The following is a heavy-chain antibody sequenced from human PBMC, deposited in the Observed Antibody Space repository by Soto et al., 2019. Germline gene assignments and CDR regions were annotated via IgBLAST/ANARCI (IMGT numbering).Heavy chain of an antibody. CDR2: IYPGDSDT. CDR1: GYSFTSYW. Sequence: GESLKISCKGSGYSFTSYWIGWVRQMPVKGLEWMGIIYPGDSDTRYSPSFQGQVTISADKSISTAYLQWSSLKASDTAMYYCARLNGFKLLLFERYGMDVRGQGTTVTVSS. J-gene: IGHJ6*02. V-gene: IGHV5-51*01. CDR3: ARLNGFKLLLFERYGMDV. D-gene: IGHD2-15*01.